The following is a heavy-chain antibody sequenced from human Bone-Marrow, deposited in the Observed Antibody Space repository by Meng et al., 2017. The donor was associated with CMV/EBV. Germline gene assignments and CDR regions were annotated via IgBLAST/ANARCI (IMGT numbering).Heavy chain of an antibody. J-gene: IGHJ4*02. CDR2: ISSSSYI. V-gene: IGHV3-21*01. CDR3: ARDRCSSTSCPVDY. CDR1: GFTFSSYS. D-gene: IGHD2-2*01. Sequence: GESLKISCAASGFTFSSYSMNWVRQAPGKGLEWVSSISSSSYIYYAGSVKGRFTISRDNAKNSLYLQMNSLRAEDTAVYYCARDRCSSTSCPVDYWGQGTLVTVSS.